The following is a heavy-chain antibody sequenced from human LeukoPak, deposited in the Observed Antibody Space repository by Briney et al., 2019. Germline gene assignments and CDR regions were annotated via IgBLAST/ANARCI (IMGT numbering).Heavy chain of an antibody. V-gene: IGHV3-7*01. CDR1: GFNFGGFS. CDR3: ARPRGFNSGRCNNLDF. J-gene: IGHJ4*02. Sequence: GGSLRLSCAASGFNFGGFSMSWVRQAPGKGLEWVTHMNEYGGDIFYVDSVKDRFTISRDNAKNLLYLQMKSLRAEDTAVYFCARPRGFNSGRCNNLDFWGQGNLGPVSS. D-gene: IGHD3-10*01. CDR2: MNEYGGDI.